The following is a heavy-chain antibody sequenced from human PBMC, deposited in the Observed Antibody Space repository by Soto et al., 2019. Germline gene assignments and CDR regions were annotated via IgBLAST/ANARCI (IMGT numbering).Heavy chain of an antibody. Sequence: GGSLRLSCAASGFTFSSYSMNWVRQAPGKGLEWVSYISSSSSTIYYADSVKGRFTISRDNAKNSLYLQMNSLRAEDTAVYYCARASHDYGDYFDVLDFSAQGTMVT. D-gene: IGHD4-17*01. J-gene: IGHJ3*01. CDR1: GFTFSSYS. CDR3: ARASHDYGDYFDVLDF. CDR2: ISSSSSTI. V-gene: IGHV3-48*01.